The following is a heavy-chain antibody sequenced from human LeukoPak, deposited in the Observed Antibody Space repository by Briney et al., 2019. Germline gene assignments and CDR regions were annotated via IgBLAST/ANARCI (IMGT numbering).Heavy chain of an antibody. V-gene: IGHV4-59*01. CDR3: ARSCGGDCPFDY. D-gene: IGHD2-21*01. CDR1: GGSISSYY. CDR2: IYYSGST. J-gene: IGHJ4*01. Sequence: PSETLSLTSTVSGGSISSYYWSWLRQPPGKGLEWIGYIYYSGSTNYKPSLKSRVTISVDTSKNQFSLKLSSVTAADTAVYYCARSCGGDCPFDYWGQEPWSPSPQ.